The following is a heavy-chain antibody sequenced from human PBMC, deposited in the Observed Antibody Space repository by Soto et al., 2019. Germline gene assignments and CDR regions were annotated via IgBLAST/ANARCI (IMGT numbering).Heavy chain of an antibody. CDR1: GFTFSSYW. CDR2: IKQDGSEK. V-gene: IGHV3-7*01. D-gene: IGHD5-18*01. CDR3: ARDSAAMVPGFDY. J-gene: IGHJ4*02. Sequence: GSLRLSCAASGFTFSSYWMSWVRQAPGKGLEWVANIKQDGSEKYYVDSVKGRFTISRDNAKNSLYLQMNSLRAEDTAVYYCARDSAAMVPGFDYWGQGTPVTVSS.